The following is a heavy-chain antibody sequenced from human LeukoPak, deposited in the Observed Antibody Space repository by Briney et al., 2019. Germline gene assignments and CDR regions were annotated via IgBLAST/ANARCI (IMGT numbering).Heavy chain of an antibody. V-gene: IGHV3-48*03. Sequence: QPGGSLRLSCAASGFTFNNFEMNWVRQAPGKGLEWIAYVSGSGSEIHYGDSVKGRFTISRDNAKSSVYLQMDSLRAEDMALYRCATKVPGTSHFSSWGQGTLVTVSS. J-gene: IGHJ4*02. CDR3: ATKVPGTSHFSS. D-gene: IGHD6-19*01. CDR1: GFTFNNFE. CDR2: VSGSGSEI.